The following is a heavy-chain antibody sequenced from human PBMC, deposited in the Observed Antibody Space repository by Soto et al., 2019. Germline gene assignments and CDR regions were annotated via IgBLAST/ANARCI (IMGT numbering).Heavy chain of an antibody. J-gene: IGHJ6*02. Sequence: QVQLVQSGAEVKKPGSSVKVSRKASGGAFSTYAISWVRQAPGQGLEWIGGIIPVFGPANYAQKFQGRATITADASTTTANLELSSLRSEATAVYYCARQENRIYYYYRMNVCAQWTTVTVSS. V-gene: IGHV1-69*12. CDR3: ARQENRIYYYYRMNV. CDR2: IIPVFGPA. CDR1: GGAFSTYA.